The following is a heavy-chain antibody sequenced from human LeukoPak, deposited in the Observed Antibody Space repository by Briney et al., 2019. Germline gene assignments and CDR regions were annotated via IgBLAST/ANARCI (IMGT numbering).Heavy chain of an antibody. CDR1: GFTFSNYN. CDR3: ATDRGRTGTVCDY. D-gene: IGHD1-1*01. Sequence: GGSLRLSCAASGFTFSNYNMNWVRQAPGKGLEWVAYISTSSDTIYYADSVRGRFTISRDNAKNSLDLQMNGLRAEDTAVYYCATDRGRTGTVCDYWGQGTLVTVSS. V-gene: IGHV3-48*01. J-gene: IGHJ4*02. CDR2: ISTSSDTI.